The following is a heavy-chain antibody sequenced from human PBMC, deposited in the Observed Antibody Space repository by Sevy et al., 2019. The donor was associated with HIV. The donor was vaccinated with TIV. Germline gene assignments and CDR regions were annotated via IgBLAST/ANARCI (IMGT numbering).Heavy chain of an antibody. J-gene: IGHJ3*02. Sequence: GGSLRLSCAASGFTYNKYAMSWVRQAPGKGLEWVSIIGGLDKNTYYTDFVKGRFTISRDNSTNTPYLQMNSLRAEDRAVYYCARSRASDIWGQGTKVTVSS. CDR2: IGGLDKNT. CDR3: ARSRASDI. CDR1: GFTYNKYA. V-gene: IGHV3-23*01.